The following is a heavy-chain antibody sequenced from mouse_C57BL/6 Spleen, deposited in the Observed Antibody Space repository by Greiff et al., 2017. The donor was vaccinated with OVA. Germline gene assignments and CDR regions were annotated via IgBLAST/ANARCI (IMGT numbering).Heavy chain of an antibody. CDR2: IDPEDGDT. J-gene: IGHJ1*03. D-gene: IGHD1-1*01. V-gene: IGHV14-1*01. CDR3: TTHYYGSSYAWYFGV. Sequence: EVQLQQSGAELVRPGASVKLSCTASGFNITDYYMHWVKQRPEQGLEWIGRIDPEDGDTDYAPKFQGKATMTADTSSNTAYLQLSSLTSEDTAVYYCTTHYYGSSYAWYFGVWGTGTTVTVSS. CDR1: GFNITDYY.